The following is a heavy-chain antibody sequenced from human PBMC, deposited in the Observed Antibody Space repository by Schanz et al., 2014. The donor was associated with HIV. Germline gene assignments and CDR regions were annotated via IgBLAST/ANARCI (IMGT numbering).Heavy chain of an antibody. J-gene: IGHJ3*02. D-gene: IGHD1-26*01. CDR1: GFTFDDYA. CDR3: AKDMGSGSYETFDI. CDR2: ISWNSGSI. Sequence: EVQLVESGGGLVQPGRSLRLSCAASGFTFDDYAMHWVRQVPGKGLEWVSGISWNSGSIGYADSVKGRFTISRDNAKNSLYLQMNSLRAEDTALYYCAKDMGSGSYETFDIWGQGTTVTVSS. V-gene: IGHV3-9*01.